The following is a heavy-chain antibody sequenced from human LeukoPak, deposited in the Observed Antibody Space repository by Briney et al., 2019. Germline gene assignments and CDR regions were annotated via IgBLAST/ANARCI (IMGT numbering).Heavy chain of an antibody. D-gene: IGHD2-21*02. V-gene: IGHV3-21*01. Sequence: GGSLRLSCAASGFTFSSYSMDWVRQAPGRGLEWVSSISSSSSYIYYADSVKGRFTISRDNAKNSLYLQMNSLRAEDTAVHYCARGGEVTAILCYWGQGTLVTVSS. CDR2: ISSSSSYI. CDR3: ARGGEVTAILCY. CDR1: GFTFSSYS. J-gene: IGHJ4*02.